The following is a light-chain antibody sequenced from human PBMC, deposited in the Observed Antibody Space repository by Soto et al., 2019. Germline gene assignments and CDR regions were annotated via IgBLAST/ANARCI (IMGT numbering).Light chain of an antibody. V-gene: IGKV3-11*01. Sequence: ENVLTQSPATLSLSPGERATLSCRASQSISTYVAWYQQTPGQAPRLLIYDTSKRATGIPDRFSGSGSGSDFTLTIHSLEPEDFAVYFCQQRTNWPYGCTFGQGTKLEIK. J-gene: IGKJ1*01. CDR2: DTS. CDR3: QQRTNWPYGCT. CDR1: QSISTY.